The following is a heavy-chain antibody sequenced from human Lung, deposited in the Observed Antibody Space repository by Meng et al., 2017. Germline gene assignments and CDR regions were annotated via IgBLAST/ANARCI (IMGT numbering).Heavy chain of an antibody. CDR3: ARGQKGYFDL. V-gene: IGHV4-30-4*01. Sequence: QVQLQESGPGRVKPSQPLSPPCTASGGSISSSTYYWSWIRQPPGKGLEWSGHIYNSGSTYYNPSLKSRITISVDTSKNQFPLKLSSVTAADTAVYYCARGQKGYFDLWGRGTLVTVSS. CDR1: GGSISSSTYY. J-gene: IGHJ2*01. CDR2: IYNSGST.